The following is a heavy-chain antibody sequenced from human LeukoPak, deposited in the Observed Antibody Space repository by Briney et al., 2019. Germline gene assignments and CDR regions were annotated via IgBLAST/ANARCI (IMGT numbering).Heavy chain of an antibody. CDR2: IYYSGST. CDR3: ARAKPGYDFWSGYSYFDY. V-gene: IGHV4-59*01. Sequence: PPETLSLTCTVSGGSISSYYWSWIRQPPGKGLEWIGYIYYSGSTNYNPSLKSRVTISVDTSKNQFSLKLSSVTAADTAVYYCARAKPGYDFWSGYSYFDYWGQGTLVTVSS. D-gene: IGHD3-3*01. J-gene: IGHJ4*02. CDR1: GGSISSYY.